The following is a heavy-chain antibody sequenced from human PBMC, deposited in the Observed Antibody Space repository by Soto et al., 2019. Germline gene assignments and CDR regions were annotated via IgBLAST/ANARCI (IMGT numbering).Heavy chain of an antibody. Sequence: QVQLVQSRPEVKKPGASVKVSCKASGYTLTDHGISWVRQAPGQGLEWMGWINPYNANTRYGEKVQGRVTMTTDTSSTVYMELTGLTSDDTAVYYCARDWTSPSCVSSSCPRGGWFDPWGQGTLVTVSS. CDR2: INPYNANT. D-gene: IGHD2-15*01. J-gene: IGHJ5*02. CDR3: ARDWTSPSCVSSSCPRGGWFDP. CDR1: GYTLTDHG. V-gene: IGHV1-18*04.